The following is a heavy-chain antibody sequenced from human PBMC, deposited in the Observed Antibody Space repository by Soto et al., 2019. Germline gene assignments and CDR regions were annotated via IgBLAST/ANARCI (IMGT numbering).Heavy chain of an antibody. CDR3: ARVLVATTYYFDY. V-gene: IGHV6-1*01. CDR1: VDSVSSNSAS. Sequence: SXTRSLTCAISVDSVSSNSASWNWIRQSPSRGLEWLGRTYYRSKWYSDYAVSVKSRITINPDTSKNQFSLQLNSVTPEDTAVYYCARVLVATTYYFDYWGQGTLVTSPQ. D-gene: IGHD5-12*01. J-gene: IGHJ4*02. CDR2: TYYRSKWYS.